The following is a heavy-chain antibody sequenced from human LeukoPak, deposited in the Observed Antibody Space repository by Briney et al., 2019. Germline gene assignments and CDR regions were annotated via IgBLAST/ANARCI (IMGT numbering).Heavy chain of an antibody. CDR2: IYYSGST. V-gene: IGHV4-59*01. D-gene: IGHD6-13*01. CDR3: VRGRSSSWPY. CDR1: GGSISSYY. Sequence: SETLSLTCTVSGGSISSYYWSWIRQPPGKGLEWIGYIYYSGSTNYNPSLKSRVTISVDTSKNQFSLKLSSVTAADTAVYYCVRGRSSSWPYWGQGTLVTVSS. J-gene: IGHJ4*02.